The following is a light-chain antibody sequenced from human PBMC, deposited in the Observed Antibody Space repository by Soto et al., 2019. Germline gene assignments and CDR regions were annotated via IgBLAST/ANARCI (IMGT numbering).Light chain of an antibody. V-gene: IGLV2-23*03. CDR2: EGS. J-gene: IGLJ2*01. CDR3: CSYAGSSTFKVV. Sequence: QSALTHPASVSGSPGQSITISCTGTSSDVGSYNLVSWYQQHPGKAPKLMIYEGSKRPSGVSNRFSGSKSGNTASLTISGLQAEDEADYYCCSYAGSSTFKVVFGGGTKLTVL. CDR1: SSDVGSYNL.